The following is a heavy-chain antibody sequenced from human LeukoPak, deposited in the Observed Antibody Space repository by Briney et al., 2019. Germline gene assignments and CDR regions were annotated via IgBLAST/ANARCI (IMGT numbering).Heavy chain of an antibody. CDR3: ARSVQQLAYYFDY. Sequence: PGRSLRLSCAASGFTFSSYAMHWVRQAPGKGLEWVAVISYDGSNKYYADSVKGRLTISRDNSKNTLYLQMNSLRAEDTAVYYCARSVQQLAYYFDYWGQGTLVTVSS. CDR1: GFTFSSYA. V-gene: IGHV3-30-3*01. D-gene: IGHD6-13*01. CDR2: ISYDGSNK. J-gene: IGHJ4*02.